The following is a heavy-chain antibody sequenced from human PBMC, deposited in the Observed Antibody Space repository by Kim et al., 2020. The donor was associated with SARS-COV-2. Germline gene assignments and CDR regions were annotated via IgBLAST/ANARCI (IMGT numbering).Heavy chain of an antibody. J-gene: IGHJ4*02. CDR3: ASGDSSGYYYSPFDY. D-gene: IGHD3-22*01. V-gene: IGHV4-30-2*04. Sequence: PHLKSRDTIAVDTSKNQCSLKLSSVTAADTAVYYCASGDSSGYYYSPFDYWGQGTLVTVSS.